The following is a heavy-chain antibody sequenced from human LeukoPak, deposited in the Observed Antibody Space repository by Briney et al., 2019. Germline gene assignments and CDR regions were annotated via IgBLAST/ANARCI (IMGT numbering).Heavy chain of an antibody. V-gene: IGHV1-69*13. D-gene: IGHD1-7*01. CDR3: ARTELEGHYYYYYMDV. CDR2: IIPIFGTA. Sequence: GASVKVSCKASGGTFSSYAISWVRQAPGQGLEWMGGIIPIFGTANYAQKFQGRVTITADESTSTAYMELSSLRSEDTAVYYCARTELEGHYYYYYMDVWGKGTTVTVSS. J-gene: IGHJ6*03. CDR1: GGTFSSYA.